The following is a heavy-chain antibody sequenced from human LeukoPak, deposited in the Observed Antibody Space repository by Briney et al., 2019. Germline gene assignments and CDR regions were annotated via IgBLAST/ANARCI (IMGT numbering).Heavy chain of an antibody. CDR3: ARDGLEWEEGVTGLDY. D-gene: IGHD3-3*01. Sequence: GGSLRLSCAASGFTFSDYFMSWVRQAPGKGLEWVANIKQDGSEKYYVDSVKGRFTISRDNAKNSLYLQMNSLRAEDTAVYYCARDGLEWEEGVTGLDYWGQGTLVTVSS. CDR2: IKQDGSEK. J-gene: IGHJ4*02. V-gene: IGHV3-7*01. CDR1: GFTFSDYF.